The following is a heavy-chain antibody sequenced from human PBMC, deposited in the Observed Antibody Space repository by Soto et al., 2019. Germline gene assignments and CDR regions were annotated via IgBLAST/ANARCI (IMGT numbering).Heavy chain of an antibody. CDR2: IYYSVST. CDR1: GGSISSGGYY. V-gene: IGHV4-31*03. J-gene: IGHJ6*02. CDR3: SREGRASSGYYLYYYYGMDV. Sequence: QVQLQESGPGLVKPSQTLSLTCTVSGGSISSGGYYWSWIRQLPGKGLEWIGYIYYSVSTYYNPSLMNRVTISVATSKNQFFLKLISVTAADTAVYYCSREGRASSGYYLYYYYGMDVWVQGATVTVSS. D-gene: IGHD3-22*01.